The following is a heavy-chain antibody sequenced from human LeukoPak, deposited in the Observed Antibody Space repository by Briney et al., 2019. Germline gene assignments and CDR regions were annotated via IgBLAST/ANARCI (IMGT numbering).Heavy chain of an antibody. CDR1: GFTFSSYE. D-gene: IGHD6-19*01. CDR2: ISNSDNTI. V-gene: IGHV3-48*03. CDR3: VRVDSSGWHGWFDP. J-gene: IGHJ5*02. Sequence: PGGSLRLSCATSGFTFSSYEMNWVRQAPGKGLEWVSYISNSDNTIYYADSVKGRFTISRENAQNSLFLQMNSLRAEDTAVYYCVRVDSSGWHGWFDPWGQGILVTVSS.